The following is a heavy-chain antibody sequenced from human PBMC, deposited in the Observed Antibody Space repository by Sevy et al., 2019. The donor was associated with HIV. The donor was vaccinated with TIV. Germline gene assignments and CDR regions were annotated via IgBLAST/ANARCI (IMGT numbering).Heavy chain of an antibody. D-gene: IGHD3-16*01. J-gene: IGHJ4*01. Sequence: ASVKVSCKASGYTFTGYYMHWVRQAPGQGLEWMGWINPNSGGTNYAQKFQGRVTMTRDTSISTAYMELSRLRSDDTAVYYCARGKGQYDYVWGSFNYWGHGILVTVSS. V-gene: IGHV1-2*02. CDR3: ARGKGQYDYVWGSFNY. CDR2: INPNSGGT. CDR1: GYTFTGYY.